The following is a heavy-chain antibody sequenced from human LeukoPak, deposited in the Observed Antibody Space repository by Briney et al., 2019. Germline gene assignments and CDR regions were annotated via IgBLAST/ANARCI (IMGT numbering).Heavy chain of an antibody. J-gene: IGHJ5*02. CDR1: GFTFDDYA. D-gene: IGHD6-13*01. Sequence: PVGSLRLSCAASGFTFDDYAMHWVRQAPGKGLEWVSGISLNSGSIGYADSVKGRFTISRDNAKNSLYLKMNSMRAEDTALYYCAKDSTPYSSSWYVTWFEPWGKGTLVTVSS. CDR3: AKDSTPYSSSWYVTWFEP. V-gene: IGHV3-9*01. CDR2: ISLNSGSI.